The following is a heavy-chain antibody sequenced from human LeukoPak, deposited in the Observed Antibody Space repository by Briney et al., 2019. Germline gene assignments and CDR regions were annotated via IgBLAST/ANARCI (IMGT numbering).Heavy chain of an antibody. Sequence: ASVNVSCKASGYTFTGYYMHWVRQAPGQGLEWMGIINPSGGSTSYAQKFQGRVTMTRDTSTSTVYMELSSLRSEDTAVYCCARVGPTVTGAEYFQHWGQGTLVTVSS. CDR1: GYTFTGYY. V-gene: IGHV1-46*01. J-gene: IGHJ1*01. CDR3: ARVGPTVTGAEYFQH. CDR2: INPSGGST. D-gene: IGHD4-17*01.